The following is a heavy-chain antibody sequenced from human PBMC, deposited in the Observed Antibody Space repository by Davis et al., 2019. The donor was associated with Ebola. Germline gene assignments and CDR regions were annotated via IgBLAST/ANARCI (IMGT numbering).Heavy chain of an antibody. CDR3: ARVGSSSWTSYYYYYMDV. CDR2: IKQDGSEK. D-gene: IGHD6-13*01. J-gene: IGHJ6*03. CDR1: GFTFSSYW. Sequence: PGGSLRLSCAASGFTFSSYWMSWVRQAPGKGLEWVANIKQDGSEKYYVDSVKGRFTISRDNAKNSLYLQMNSLRAEDTAVYYCARVGSSSWTSYYYYYMDVWGKGTTVTVSS. V-gene: IGHV3-7*01.